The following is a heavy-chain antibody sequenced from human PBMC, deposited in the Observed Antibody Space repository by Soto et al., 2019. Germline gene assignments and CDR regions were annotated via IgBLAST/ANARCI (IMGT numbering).Heavy chain of an antibody. CDR1: GGSISSYY. CDR2: IYYSGST. V-gene: IGHV4-59*08. Sequence: TSETLSLTCTVSGGSISSYYWSWIRQPPGKGLEWIGYIYYSGSTNYNPSLKSRVTISVDTSKNQFSLKLSSVTAADTAVYYCARLSRDPPDYYYYYMDVWGKGTTVTVSS. J-gene: IGHJ6*03. D-gene: IGHD2-21*02. CDR3: ARLSRDPPDYYYYYMDV.